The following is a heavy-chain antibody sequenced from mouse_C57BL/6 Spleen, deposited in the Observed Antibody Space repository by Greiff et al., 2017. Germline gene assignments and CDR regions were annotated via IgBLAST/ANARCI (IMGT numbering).Heavy chain of an antibody. D-gene: IGHD2-1*01. CDR1: GYTFTSYW. CDR3: ARWGGIYYGNYVGAY. J-gene: IGHJ3*01. CDR2: IHPNSGST. V-gene: IGHV1-64*01. Sequence: QVQLQQPGAELVKPGASVKLSCKASGYTFTSYWMHWVKQRPGQGLEWIGMIHPNSGSTNYNEKFKSKATLTVDKSSSTAYMQLSSLTSEDSAVYYCARWGGIYYGNYVGAYWGQGTLVTVSA.